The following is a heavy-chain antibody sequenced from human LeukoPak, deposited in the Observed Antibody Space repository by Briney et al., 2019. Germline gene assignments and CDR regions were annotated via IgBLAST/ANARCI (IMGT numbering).Heavy chain of an antibody. CDR1: AFTFSSYS. Sequence: GGSLRLSSAASAFTFSSYSMNWVRQAPGKGLEWVSSISSSSSYIYYADSVKGRFTISRDNAKNSLYLQMNSLRAEDTAVYYCARDPEGPPPDWGQGTMVTVSS. J-gene: IGHJ3*01. V-gene: IGHV3-21*01. D-gene: IGHD1-14*01. CDR2: ISSSSSYI. CDR3: ARDPEGPPPD.